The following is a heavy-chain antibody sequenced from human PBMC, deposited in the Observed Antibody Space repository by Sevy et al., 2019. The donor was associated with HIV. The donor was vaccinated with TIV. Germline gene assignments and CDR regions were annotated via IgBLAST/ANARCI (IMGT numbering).Heavy chain of an antibody. CDR3: ARGQYNWNL. V-gene: IGHV3-48*02. J-gene: IGHJ5*02. D-gene: IGHD1-20*01. CDR2: ISSSSSTI. CDR1: GFTFSSYS. Sequence: GGSLRLSCAASGFTFSSYSMNWVRQAPGKGLEWVSYISSSSSTIYYADSVKGRFTKSRDNAKNSLYVQMNGLGDEDTAVYYCARGQYNWNLWGQGTLVTVSS.